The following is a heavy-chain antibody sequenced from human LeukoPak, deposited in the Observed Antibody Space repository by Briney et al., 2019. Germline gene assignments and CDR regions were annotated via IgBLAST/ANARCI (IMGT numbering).Heavy chain of an antibody. Sequence: SETLSLTCTVSGGSISSSSYYWGWIRQPPGKGLEWIGSIYYSGSTYYNPSLKSRVTISVDTSKNQFSLKLSSVTAADTAVYYCARMGHDYGSGSNWGQGTLVTVSS. V-gene: IGHV4-39*07. J-gene: IGHJ4*02. CDR3: ARMGHDYGSGSN. CDR2: IYYSGST. CDR1: GGSISSSSYY. D-gene: IGHD3-10*01.